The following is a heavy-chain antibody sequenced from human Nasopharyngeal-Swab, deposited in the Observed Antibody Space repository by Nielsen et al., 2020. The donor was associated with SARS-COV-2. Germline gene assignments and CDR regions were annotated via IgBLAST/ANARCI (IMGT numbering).Heavy chain of an antibody. V-gene: IGHV3-13*01. D-gene: IGHD4-17*01. Sequence: GESLKISCATSGFTFSTYDMHWVRQTTGKGLEWVSGIGTIGDTYFPGSVKGRFTISRDNSKNTLYLQMSSLRAEDTAVYYCVKDRDGDSDAFDIWGQGTMVTVSS. CDR3: VKDRDGDSDAFDI. J-gene: IGHJ3*02. CDR2: IGTIGDT. CDR1: GFTFSTYD.